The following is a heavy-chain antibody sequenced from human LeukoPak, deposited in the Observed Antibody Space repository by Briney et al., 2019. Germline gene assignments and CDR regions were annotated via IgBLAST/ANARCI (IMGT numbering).Heavy chain of an antibody. Sequence: PGGSLRLSCAASGFTFSSYAMHWVRQAPGKGLEWVAVISYDGSNKYYADSVKGRFTISRDNSKNTLYLQMNSLRAEDTAVYYCARDTMVRGASPPDYYYGMDVWGQGTTVTVPS. CDR1: GFTFSSYA. J-gene: IGHJ6*02. D-gene: IGHD3-10*01. V-gene: IGHV3-30-3*01. CDR3: ARDTMVRGASPPDYYYGMDV. CDR2: ISYDGSNK.